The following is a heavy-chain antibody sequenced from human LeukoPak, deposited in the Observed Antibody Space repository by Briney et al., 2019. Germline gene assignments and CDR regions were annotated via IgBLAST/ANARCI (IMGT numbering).Heavy chain of an antibody. J-gene: IGHJ4*02. CDR1: GYTFTSYY. D-gene: IGHD2-15*01. CDR3: ARDSVVGSRTRRGPRY. Sequence: ASVKVSCKASGYTFTSYYMHWVRQAPGQGLEWMGIINPSGGSTSYAQKFQGRVTMTRDTSTSTVYMELSSLRSEDTAVYYCARDSVVGSRTRRGPRYWGQGTLVTVSS. CDR2: INPSGGST. V-gene: IGHV1-46*01.